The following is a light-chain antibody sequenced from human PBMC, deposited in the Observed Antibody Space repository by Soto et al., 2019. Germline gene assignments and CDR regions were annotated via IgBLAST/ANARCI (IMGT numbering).Light chain of an antibody. CDR1: QSVSSSY. Sequence: EIVLTQSPGTLSLSTVERATLSCRASQSVSSSYLAWYQQKPGQAPRLLIYGASSRATGIPDRFSGSGSGTDFTLTISRLEPEDFAVYNCQQYGSSPWTFGQGTKVDI. CDR2: GAS. J-gene: IGKJ1*01. V-gene: IGKV3-20*01. CDR3: QQYGSSPWT.